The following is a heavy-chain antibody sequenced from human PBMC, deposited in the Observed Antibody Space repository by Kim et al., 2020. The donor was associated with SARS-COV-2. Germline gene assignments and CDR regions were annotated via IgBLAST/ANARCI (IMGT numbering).Heavy chain of an antibody. CDR3: TRAGGGSYFGRGDY. CDR1: GFTFGDYA. V-gene: IGHV3-49*04. D-gene: IGHD1-26*01. CDR2: IRCKAYGGTT. J-gene: IGHJ4*02. Sequence: GGSLRLSCTASGFTFGDYAMSWVRQAPGKGLEWVGFIRCKAYGGTTEYAVSVQGRFTISRDDSKSIAPLQMNSLKTKDTAVYYCTRAGGGSYFGRGDYWGQGALVTVSS.